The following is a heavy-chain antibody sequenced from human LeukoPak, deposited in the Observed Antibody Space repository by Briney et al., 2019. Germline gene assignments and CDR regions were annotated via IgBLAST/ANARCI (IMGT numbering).Heavy chain of an antibody. CDR1: GGSISSSSYY. Sequence: SETLSLTCTVSGGSISSSSYYWGWIRQPPGKGLEWIGSIYYSGSTCYKPSLKSRVTISVDTSKNQFSLKLSPVTAADTAVYYCAGGDMSWGQGTLVTVSS. CDR3: AGGDMS. V-gene: IGHV4-39*01. CDR2: IYYSGST. J-gene: IGHJ4*02. D-gene: IGHD3-16*01.